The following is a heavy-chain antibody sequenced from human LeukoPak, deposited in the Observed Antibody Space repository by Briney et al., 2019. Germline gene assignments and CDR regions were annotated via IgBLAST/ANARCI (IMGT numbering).Heavy chain of an antibody. J-gene: IGHJ4*02. CDR1: GFTLSSDT. V-gene: IGHV3-23*01. CDR2: ISTNGGST. Sequence: GGSLGLSCAASGFTLSSDTMAWVRQAPGKGLGWVSTISTNGGSTYYADSVKGRFTISRDNSKNMLHLQMNSLRAEVTAVYYCAKEYFPGIAVANFDYWGQGTLVTVSS. D-gene: IGHD6-19*01. CDR3: AKEYFPGIAVANFDY.